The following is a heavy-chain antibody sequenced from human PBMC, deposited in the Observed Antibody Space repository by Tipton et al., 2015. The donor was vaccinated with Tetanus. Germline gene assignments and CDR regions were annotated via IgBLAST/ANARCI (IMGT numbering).Heavy chain of an antibody. CDR2: INPTDSST. CDR1: TDTFSNYY. J-gene: IGHJ4*02. Sequence: QSGPEVKKPGASVKVSCKAPTDTFSNYYMHWVRQAPGQGLEWVGLINPTDSSTDYAQKLQGRITLTRDTSTSTVYMQLNSLRAEDTAVYYCASGSTLDYWGLGTLVTVSS. V-gene: IGHV1-46*04. CDR3: ASGSTLDY. D-gene: IGHD6-25*01.